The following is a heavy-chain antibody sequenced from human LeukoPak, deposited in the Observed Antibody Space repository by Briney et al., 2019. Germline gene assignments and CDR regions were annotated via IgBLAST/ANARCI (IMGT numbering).Heavy chain of an antibody. V-gene: IGHV3-7*01. J-gene: IGHJ4*02. CDR3: ARDHHGSGSYYKPVLDY. Sequence: GGSLRLSCAASGFTFSSYWMSWVRQAPGKGLEWVANIKKDGSEKYYVDSVKGRFTISRDNAKNSLYLQMNSLRAEDTAVYYCARDHHGSGSYYKPVLDYWGQGTLVTVSS. CDR2: IKKDGSEK. CDR1: GFTFSSYW. D-gene: IGHD3-10*01.